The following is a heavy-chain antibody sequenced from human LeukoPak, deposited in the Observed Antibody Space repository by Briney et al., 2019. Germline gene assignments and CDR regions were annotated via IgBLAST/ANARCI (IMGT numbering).Heavy chain of an antibody. CDR2: ITASGTAM. CDR1: GFTFSSYS. Sequence: GGSLRLSCAASGFTFSSYSMNWVCQAPGKGLEWVSHITASGTAMFYADSVKGRFTISRDNAKNSLYLQMNSLRDEDTAVYYCASSGSYRFDYWGQGTLVTVSS. CDR3: ASSGSYRFDY. V-gene: IGHV3-48*02. J-gene: IGHJ4*02. D-gene: IGHD1-26*01.